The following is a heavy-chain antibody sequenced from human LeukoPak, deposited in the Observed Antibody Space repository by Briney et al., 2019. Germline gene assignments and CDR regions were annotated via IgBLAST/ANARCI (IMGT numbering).Heavy chain of an antibody. CDR2: IRSKAYGGTT. CDR3: TREGTYGYYYFDDY. V-gene: IGHV3-49*03. Sequence: GGSLRLSCTTSGFTSGDYAMSWFRQAPGKGLEWVGFIRSKAYGGTTEYAASVKGRFTISRDDSKSIAYLQMNSLKTEDTAVYYCTREGTYGYYYFDDYWGQGTLVTVSS. J-gene: IGHJ4*02. D-gene: IGHD3-22*01. CDR1: GFTSGDYA.